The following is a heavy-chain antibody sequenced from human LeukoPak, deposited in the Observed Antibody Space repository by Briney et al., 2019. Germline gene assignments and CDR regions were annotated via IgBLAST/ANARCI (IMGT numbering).Heavy chain of an antibody. J-gene: IGHJ6*03. CDR1: GFTFSSYS. CDR3: ARAAIAAARIYYYMDV. Sequence: GGSLRLSCAASGFTFSSYSMNWVRQAPGKGLEWVSFISTSSSYIHNADSVKGRFSISRDNAENSLYLQMNSLRAEDTAVYYCARAAIAAARIYYYMDVWGKGTTVTVSS. D-gene: IGHD6-13*01. V-gene: IGHV3-21*01. CDR2: ISTSSSYI.